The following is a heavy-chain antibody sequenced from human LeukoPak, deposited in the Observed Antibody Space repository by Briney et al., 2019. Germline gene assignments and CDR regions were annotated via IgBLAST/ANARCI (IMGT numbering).Heavy chain of an antibody. V-gene: IGHV4-39*07. D-gene: IGHD6-19*01. CDR3: ARGWQWLGEYYFDY. CDR2: IYHSGST. Sequence: PSETLSLTCTVSGGSISSSSYYWGWIRQPPGKGLEWIGEIYHSGSTNYNPSLKSRVTISVDKSKNQFSLKLSSVTAADTAVYYCARGWQWLGEYYFDYWGQGTLVTVSS. J-gene: IGHJ4*02. CDR1: GGSISSSSYY.